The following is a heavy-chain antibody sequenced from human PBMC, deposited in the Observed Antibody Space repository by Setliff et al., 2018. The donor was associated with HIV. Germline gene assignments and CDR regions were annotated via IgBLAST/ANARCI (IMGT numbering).Heavy chain of an antibody. CDR1: GFTFRSYG. CDR2: ISSDGSNK. J-gene: IGHJ4*02. V-gene: IGHV3-30*03. D-gene: IGHD3-3*01. Sequence: GGSLRLSCAASGFTFRSYGMHWVRQAPGKGLEWVAVISSDGSNKYYADSVKGRFTLSRDTSKNTLFLQMNSLRPEDAAVYYCARVRLYNTALDYWGQGTLVTVSS. CDR3: ARVRLYNTALDY.